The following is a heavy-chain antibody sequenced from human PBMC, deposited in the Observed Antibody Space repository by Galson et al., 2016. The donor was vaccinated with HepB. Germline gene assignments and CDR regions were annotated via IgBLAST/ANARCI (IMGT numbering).Heavy chain of an antibody. CDR1: GFTFSNYG. V-gene: IGHV3-30*18. J-gene: IGHJ4*02. D-gene: IGHD3-10*02. CDR3: AKRHEFCPPVGCSVDY. CDR2: DSMDGRWK. Sequence: SLRLSCAPSGFTFSNYGMTWVRQAPGKGLEWVAADSMDGRWKFYADSVRGRFTISRDNSNNMLFLQMDSLRPDDTGVYYCAKRHEFCPPVGCSVDYWGQGTRVSVSS.